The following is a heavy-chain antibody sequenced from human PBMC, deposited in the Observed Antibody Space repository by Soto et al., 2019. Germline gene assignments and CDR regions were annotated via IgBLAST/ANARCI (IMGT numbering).Heavy chain of an antibody. CDR1: GFTFSSYG. CDR3: ARDMGLPVAGILYYYGMDV. V-gene: IGHV3-48*02. J-gene: IGHJ6*02. CDR2: ISSSSSTI. Sequence: GGSLRLSCAASGFTFSSYGVNWVRQAPGEGLEWVSYISSSSSTIYYAGSVKGRFTISRDNAKNSLYLQMNSLRDEDTAVYYCARDMGLPVAGILYYYGMDVWGQGTTVTVSS. D-gene: IGHD6-19*01.